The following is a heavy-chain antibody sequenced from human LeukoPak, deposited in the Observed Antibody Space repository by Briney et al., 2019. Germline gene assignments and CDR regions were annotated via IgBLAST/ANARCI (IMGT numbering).Heavy chain of an antibody. V-gene: IGHV4-39*01. D-gene: IGHD3-10*01. J-gene: IGHJ4*02. CDR2: IYYSGIT. CDR1: GGSISSSSYY. CDR3: ARHGTDYYGSGSYYPVRY. Sequence: SETLSLTCTVSGGSISSSSYYWGWIRQPPGKGLEWIGSIYYSGITYYNPSLKSRVTISVDTSKNQFSLKLSSVTAADTAVYYCARHGTDYYGSGSYYPVRYWGQGTLVTVSS.